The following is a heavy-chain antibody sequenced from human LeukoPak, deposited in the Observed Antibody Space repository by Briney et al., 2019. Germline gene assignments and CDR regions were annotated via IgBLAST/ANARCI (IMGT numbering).Heavy chain of an antibody. Sequence: GGSLRLSCAASGFTFSSYWMHWVRQAPGKGLVWVSRINSDGSSTSYADSVKGRFTISRDKAKNSLYLQMNSLRAEDTVVYYCARVKDSSGWYHYFDYWGQGTLVTVSS. CDR1: GFTFSSYW. V-gene: IGHV3-74*01. J-gene: IGHJ4*02. CDR3: ARVKDSSGWYHYFDY. D-gene: IGHD6-19*01. CDR2: INSDGSST.